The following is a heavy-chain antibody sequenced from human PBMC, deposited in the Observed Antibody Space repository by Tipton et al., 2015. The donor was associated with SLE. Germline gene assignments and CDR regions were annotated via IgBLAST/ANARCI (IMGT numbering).Heavy chain of an antibody. CDR2: IYYSGSI. V-gene: IGHV4-61*08. J-gene: IGHJ3*02. CDR1: GGSISSGGYY. Sequence: LSLTCTVSGGSISSGGYYWSWIRQHPGKGLEWIGYIYYSGSISYNPSLKSRVTISVDTSKNQFSLKLSSVTAADTAVYYCAREWGDAFDIWGQRTMVTVSS. CDR3: AREWGDAFDI. D-gene: IGHD3-16*01.